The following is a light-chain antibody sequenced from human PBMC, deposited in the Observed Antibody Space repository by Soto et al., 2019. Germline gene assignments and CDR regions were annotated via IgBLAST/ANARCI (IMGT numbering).Light chain of an antibody. CDR1: QSVLYSSNNKNY. V-gene: IGKV4-1*01. CDR2: WAS. CDR3: QQYYSNPWT. Sequence: DVVMTQSPDSLAVSLGERVTINCKSSQSVLYSSNNKNYLAWFQQKPGQPPKLLIYWASIRESGVPDRFSGSGSGTDFTLTISSLQAADVALYSCQQYYSNPWTFGQGTRVEIK. J-gene: IGKJ1*01.